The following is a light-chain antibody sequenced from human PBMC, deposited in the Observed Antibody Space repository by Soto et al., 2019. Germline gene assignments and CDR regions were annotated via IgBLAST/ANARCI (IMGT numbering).Light chain of an antibody. Sequence: VMTHSPATLSVSPGERTTLSCRASQSVRSNLAWYQKKNGQAPRLLIYGASTRATGIPARLSGSGSGTELTLTISSLQSEDFEVYYCQQYNNSTLTFGGGTKVDIK. CDR1: QSVRSN. J-gene: IGKJ4*01. V-gene: IGKV3-15*01. CDR2: GAS. CDR3: QQYNNSTLT.